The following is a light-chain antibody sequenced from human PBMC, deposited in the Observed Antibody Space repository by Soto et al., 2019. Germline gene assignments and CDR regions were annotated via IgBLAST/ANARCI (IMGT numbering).Light chain of an antibody. J-gene: IGLJ2*01. Sequence: QSVLTQPPSASGTPGQRVTISCSGSSSNIGSNYVYWYQQFPGTAPKLLIYRNNQRPSGVPDRFSGSKSGTSASLAISGLRSEDEADYYCVAWDDSLSAYVVFGGGTKLTVL. CDR2: RNN. CDR1: SSNIGSNY. V-gene: IGLV1-47*01. CDR3: VAWDDSLSAYVV.